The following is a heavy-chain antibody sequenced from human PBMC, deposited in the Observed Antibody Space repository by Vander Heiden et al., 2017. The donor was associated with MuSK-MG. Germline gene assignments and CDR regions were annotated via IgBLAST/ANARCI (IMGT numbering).Heavy chain of an antibody. D-gene: IGHD3-10*01. CDR3: AKDLYGSGSNYKGALDL. J-gene: IGHJ3*01. CDR1: GFFFNDYF. Sequence: EVQLVESGGGVEQPGGSLRLSCVASGFFFNDYFMYWVRQIPGKGLEWVSLINGNGGKTYYADSVKGRFTISRDNNKNSLYLHMTRLRTEDTALYYCAKDLYGSGSNYKGALDLWGQGTMVTVSS. V-gene: IGHV3-43*02. CDR2: INGNGGKT.